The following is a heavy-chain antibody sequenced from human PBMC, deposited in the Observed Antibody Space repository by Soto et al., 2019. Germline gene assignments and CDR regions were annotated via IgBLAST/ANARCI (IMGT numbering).Heavy chain of an antibody. D-gene: IGHD3-22*01. Sequence: PGESLKISCKGSGYSFTSYWVGWVRQMPGKGLEWMGIIYPGDSDTRYSPSFQGQVTISADKSISTAYLQWSSLKASDTAMYYCARHGGGTMIVVALGAFDIWGQGTMVTVSS. CDR3: ARHGGGTMIVVALGAFDI. J-gene: IGHJ3*02. CDR1: GYSFTSYW. V-gene: IGHV5-51*01. CDR2: IYPGDSDT.